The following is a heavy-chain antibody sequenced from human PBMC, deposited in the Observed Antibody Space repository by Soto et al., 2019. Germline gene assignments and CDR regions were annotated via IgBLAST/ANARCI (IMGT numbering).Heavy chain of an antibody. J-gene: IGHJ4*02. CDR2: RWYDGSNK. V-gene: IGHV3-33*01. CDR1: GFTFSSYG. CDR3: AGGYGDYPFDY. D-gene: IGHD4-17*01. Sequence: GGSLRLSCAASGFTFSSYGMHWVRQAPGKGLEWVAVRWYDGSNKYSADSVKGRFTISRDNSKNTLYLKMNSLRAEETAVYYCAGGYGDYPFDYWGQGTLVTVSS.